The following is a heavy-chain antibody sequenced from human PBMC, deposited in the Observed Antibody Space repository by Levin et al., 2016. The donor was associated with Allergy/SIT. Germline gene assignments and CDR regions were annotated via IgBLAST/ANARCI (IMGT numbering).Heavy chain of an antibody. CDR3: ARGGAEQQLVLGRYFDY. D-gene: IGHD6-13*01. J-gene: IGHJ4*02. V-gene: IGHV4-34*01. CDR2: INHSGST. CDR1: GGSFSGYY. Sequence: SETLSLTCAVYGGSFSGYYWSWIRQPPGKGLEWIGEINHSGSTNYNPSLKSRVTISVDTSKNQFSLKLSSVTAADTAVYYCARGGAEQQLVLGRYFDYWGQGTLVTVSS.